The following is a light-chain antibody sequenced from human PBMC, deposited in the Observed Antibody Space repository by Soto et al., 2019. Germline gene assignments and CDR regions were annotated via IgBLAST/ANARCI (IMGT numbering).Light chain of an antibody. CDR1: QGITSY. V-gene: IGKV1-9*01. Sequence: IQVTQSPSSLSASVGDRVPITCRACQGITSYLAWYQQKPGKAPKLLTYAASALQTGVSSRFSGSGYGTDFALTISNLQPEDFATYFGQQLYSYPLTFGGGTTVEF. J-gene: IGKJ4*01. CDR3: QQLYSYPLT. CDR2: AAS.